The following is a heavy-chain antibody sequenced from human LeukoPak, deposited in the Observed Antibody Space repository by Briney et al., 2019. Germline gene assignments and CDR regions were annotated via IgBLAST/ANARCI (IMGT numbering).Heavy chain of an antibody. CDR2: ISYDGSNK. Sequence: HPGGSLRLSCAASGFTFSSYGMHWVRQAPGKGLEWVAVISYDGSNKYYADSVKGRFTISRDNSKNTLYLQMNSLRAEDTAVYYCARTVSPTRIGFWSGYYEDYWGQGTLVTVSS. V-gene: IGHV3-30*03. CDR1: GFTFSSYG. D-gene: IGHD3-3*01. CDR3: ARTVSPTRIGFWSGYYEDY. J-gene: IGHJ4*02.